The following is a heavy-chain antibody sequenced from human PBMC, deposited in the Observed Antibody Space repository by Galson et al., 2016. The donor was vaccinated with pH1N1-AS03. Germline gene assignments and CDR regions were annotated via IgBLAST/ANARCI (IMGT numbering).Heavy chain of an antibody. Sequence: PALVKPTQTLTLTCSVSGVSVTSSGVGVGWFRQPPGKALEWLALVYWDETRRYSPSLKNRLTITKDSSKNQVVLTVTSVDPMDISTYFCSLPNSGGNAFEIWGPGTMVTGS. J-gene: IGHJ3*02. V-gene: IGHV2-5*02. CDR2: VYWDETR. D-gene: IGHD2/OR15-2a*01. CDR1: GVSVTSSGVG. CDR3: SLPNSGGNAFEI.